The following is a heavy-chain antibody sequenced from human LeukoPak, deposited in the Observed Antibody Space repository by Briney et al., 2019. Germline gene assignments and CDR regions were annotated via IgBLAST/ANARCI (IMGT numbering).Heavy chain of an antibody. CDR2: MCHSGST. D-gene: IGHD6-13*01. CDR3: ARQIIAVAGFDY. V-gene: IGHV4-38-2*02. CDR1: GYSISSGYC. J-gene: IGHJ4*02. Sequence: SETLSLTCSVSGYSISSGYCWGWIRQPPGKGLEWIGSMCHSGSTYYNPSLKSRVTISVDTSKNQFSLRLSSVTAADTAIYYCARQIIAVAGFDYWGQGTLVTVSS.